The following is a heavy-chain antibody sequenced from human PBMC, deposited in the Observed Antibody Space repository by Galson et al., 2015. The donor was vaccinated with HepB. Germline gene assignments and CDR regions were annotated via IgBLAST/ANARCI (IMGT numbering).Heavy chain of an antibody. CDR1: GGTFSSYA. CDR3: ASSSSSSSWDLDY. J-gene: IGHJ4*02. CDR2: IIPIFGTA. Sequence: VKVSCKASGGTFSSYAISWVRQAPGQGLEWMGGIIPIFGTANYAQKFQGRVTITADKSTSTAYMELSSLRSEDTAVYYCASSSSSSSWDLDYWGQGTLVTVSS. D-gene: IGHD6-6*01. V-gene: IGHV1-69*13.